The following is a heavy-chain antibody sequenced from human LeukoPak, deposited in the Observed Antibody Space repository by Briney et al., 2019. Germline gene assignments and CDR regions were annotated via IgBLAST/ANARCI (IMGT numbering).Heavy chain of an antibody. J-gene: IGHJ6*03. Sequence: GASVKVSCKASGYTFNTYGITWVRQAPGQGLEWMGWISGYNGKTKYAQNLQDRDTMTTDTSTTTAYMELRSLRSDDTAVYYCARVRGYMDVWGKGTTVTVSS. V-gene: IGHV1-18*01. CDR1: GYTFNTYG. CDR3: ARVRGYMDV. CDR2: ISGYNGKT.